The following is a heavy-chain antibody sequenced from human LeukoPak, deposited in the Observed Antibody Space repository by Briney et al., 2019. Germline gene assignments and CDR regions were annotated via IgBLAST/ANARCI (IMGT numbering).Heavy chain of an antibody. Sequence: GGSLRFSCAASGFTFSSYAMSWVRQAPGKGLEWVSAISGSRGSTYYADSVKGRFTISRDNSKNTLYLQMNSLRAEDSAVYYCAKYKDTSNWYYFDYWGQGTLVTVSS. CDR3: AKYKDTSNWYYFDY. CDR1: GFTFSSYA. J-gene: IGHJ4*02. V-gene: IGHV3-23*01. D-gene: IGHD6-13*01. CDR2: ISGSRGST.